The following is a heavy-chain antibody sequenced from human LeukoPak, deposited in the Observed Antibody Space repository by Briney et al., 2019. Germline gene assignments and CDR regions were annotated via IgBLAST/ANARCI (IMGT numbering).Heavy chain of an antibody. J-gene: IGHJ6*02. CDR2: IWYDGSNK. V-gene: IGHV3-33*01. D-gene: IGHD2-2*01. CDR3: ARASICSSTSCYRPYYYYYGMDV. Sequence: PGGSLRLSCAASGFTFSSYGMHWVREAPGKGREGGAVIWYDGSNKYYADSVKGRFTISGDNSKNTLYLQMNSLRAEDTAVYYCARASICSSTSCYRPYYYYYGMDVWGQGTTVTVSS. CDR1: GFTFSSYG.